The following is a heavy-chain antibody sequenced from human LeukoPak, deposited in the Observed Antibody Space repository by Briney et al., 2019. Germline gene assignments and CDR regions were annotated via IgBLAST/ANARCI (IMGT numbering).Heavy chain of an antibody. CDR2: ISGSGGSS. V-gene: IGHV3-23*01. Sequence: GGSLRLSCAASGFTFSSYGMSWVRQAPGKGLEWVSVISGSGGSSYYADSVKGRFTISRDNSKNTLYLQMNSLRAEDTAVYYCARDLYYGSGTYHAFDIWGQGTMATVSS. CDR3: ARDLYYGSGTYHAFDI. CDR1: GFTFSSYG. J-gene: IGHJ3*02. D-gene: IGHD3-10*01.